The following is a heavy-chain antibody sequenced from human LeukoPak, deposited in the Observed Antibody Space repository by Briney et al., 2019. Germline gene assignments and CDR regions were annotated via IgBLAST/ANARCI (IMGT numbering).Heavy chain of an antibody. CDR1: GGSISSGGYS. CDR2: IYHSGST. D-gene: IGHD3-22*01. J-gene: IGHJ3*02. Sequence: SETLSLTCTVSGGSISSGGYSWRWVRQPPGKGLEWIGYIYHSGSTYYNPSLKSRVTISVDRSKNQFSLKLSSVTAADTAVYYCARSGYRRDAFDIWGQGTMVTVSS. V-gene: IGHV4-30-2*01. CDR3: ARSGYRRDAFDI.